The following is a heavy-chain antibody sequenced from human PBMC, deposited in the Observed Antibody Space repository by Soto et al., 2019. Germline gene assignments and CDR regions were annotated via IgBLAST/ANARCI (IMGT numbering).Heavy chain of an antibody. CDR1: GFSLTTTGVG. V-gene: IGHV2-5*02. CDR3: AHVGGLEQWLYRLDH. Sequence: KESGPSLVKPTQTLTLTCPFSGFSLTTTGVGVVWIRQPPGKALEWLALIYWDDDKHYSPSLRSRLTVTKDTTKNQVVLTLTNVDPADTGIYFCAHVGGLEQWLYRLDHWGQGTLVTVSS. CDR2: IYWDDDK. J-gene: IGHJ4*02. D-gene: IGHD6-19*01.